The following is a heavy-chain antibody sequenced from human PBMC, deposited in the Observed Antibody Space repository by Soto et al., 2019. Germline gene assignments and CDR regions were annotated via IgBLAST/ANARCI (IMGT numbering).Heavy chain of an antibody. CDR2: ISPYNCEP. J-gene: IGHJ5*02. CDR3: ERKYRSSSWCDA. CDR1: GYTFSIYG. D-gene: IGHD6-19*01. Sequence: QVQLVQSGAEVRKLGASVRVSCKASGYTFSIYGICWVRQAPGQGLWWMGWISPYNCEPNLAQQLQRRVTMTTDTSMSTAYMDLRSLRSDDPAVYYCERKYRSSSWCDAWGQGTLVTV. V-gene: IGHV1-18*01.